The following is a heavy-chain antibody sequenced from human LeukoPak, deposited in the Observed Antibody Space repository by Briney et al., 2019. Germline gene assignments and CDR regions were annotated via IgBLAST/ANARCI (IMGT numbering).Heavy chain of an antibody. J-gene: IGHJ4*02. CDR2: ISSSSRYI. CDR1: GFTFSSYS. Sequence: GGSLRLSCAASGFTFSSYSMNWVRQAPGKGLEWVSSISSSSRYIYYADSVKGRFTISRDNAKNSLYLQMNSLRAEDTAVYYCASDIGYCSSTSCYEDYWGQGTLVAVSS. CDR3: ASDIGYCSSTSCYEDY. D-gene: IGHD2-2*01. V-gene: IGHV3-21*01.